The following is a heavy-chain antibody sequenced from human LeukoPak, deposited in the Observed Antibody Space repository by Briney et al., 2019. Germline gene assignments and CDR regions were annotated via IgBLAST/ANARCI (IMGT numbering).Heavy chain of an antibody. CDR3: VRDLYDILTGRNWFDP. D-gene: IGHD3-9*01. V-gene: IGHV4-61*02. J-gene: IGHJ5*02. Sequence: PSETLSLTCTVSGGSISSGSYYWSWIRQPAGKGLEWIGRIYTSGSTNYNPSLKSRVTISVDTSKNQFSLKLSSVTAADTAVYYCVRDLYDILTGRNWFDPWGQGTLVTVSS. CDR1: GGSISSGSYY. CDR2: IYTSGST.